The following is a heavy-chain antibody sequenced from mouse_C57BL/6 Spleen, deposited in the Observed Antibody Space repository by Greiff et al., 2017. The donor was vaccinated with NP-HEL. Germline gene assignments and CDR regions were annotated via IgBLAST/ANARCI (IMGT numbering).Heavy chain of an antibody. CDR3: ARWGSSGHGY. J-gene: IGHJ3*02. D-gene: IGHD3-2*02. V-gene: IGHV1-82*01. CDR1: GYAFSSSW. Sequence: QVQLQQSGPELVKPGASVKISCKASGYAFSSSWMNWVKQRPGKGLEWIGRIYPGDGDTNYNGKFEGKATLTADKTSSTAYMQLSSLTSEDSAVYFCARWGSSGHGYWGQGTLVTVSA. CDR2: IYPGDGDT.